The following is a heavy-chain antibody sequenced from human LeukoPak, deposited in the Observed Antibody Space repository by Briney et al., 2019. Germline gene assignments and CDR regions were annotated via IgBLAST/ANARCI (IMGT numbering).Heavy chain of an antibody. CDR2: IGWNSGSI. CDR3: VKDGTRYDSSGYYSHLDY. J-gene: IGHJ4*02. V-gene: IGHV3-9*03. D-gene: IGHD3-22*01. Sequence: GGSLRLSCAASGFTFDDYAMHWVGKAPGRGWEGVSGIGWNSGSIGYADSVKGRFTISRDNAKNSLYLQMNSLRAEDMALYYCVKDGTRYDSSGYYSHLDYWGQGRLVTVSS. CDR1: GFTFDDYA.